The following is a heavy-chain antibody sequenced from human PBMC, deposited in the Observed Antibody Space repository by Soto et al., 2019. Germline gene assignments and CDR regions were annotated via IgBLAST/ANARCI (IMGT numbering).Heavy chain of an antibody. V-gene: IGHV3-23*01. CDR1: GFTFSTLP. D-gene: IGHD3-16*01. CDR3: AKVYFGESDGFDI. CDR2: ITASGGTP. Sequence: VNLLESGGGLVQPGGSLRLSCAASGFTFSTLPMTWFRRAPGRGLEWVSEITASGGTPSYADSVKGRFTISKDESKNTLYLQMNSLRADDTALYYCAKVYFGESDGFDIWGQGTMVTVSS. J-gene: IGHJ3*02.